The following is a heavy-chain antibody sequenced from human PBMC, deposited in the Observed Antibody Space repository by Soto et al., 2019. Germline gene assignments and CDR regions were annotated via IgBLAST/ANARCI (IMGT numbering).Heavy chain of an antibody. J-gene: IGHJ4*02. D-gene: IGHD1-26*01. Sequence: SETLSLTCTVSDGSISNYYWSWIRQPPGKGLEYIGYIYYTGSANYNPSLRSRVTISVDTSNNQFSLKLSSVTAADTAVYYCARLVGATTWGQGTLVTVSS. CDR3: ARLVGATT. V-gene: IGHV4-59*01. CDR1: DGSISNYY. CDR2: IYYTGSA.